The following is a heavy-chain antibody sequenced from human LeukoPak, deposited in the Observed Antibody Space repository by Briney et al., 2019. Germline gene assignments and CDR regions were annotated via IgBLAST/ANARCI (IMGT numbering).Heavy chain of an antibody. Sequence: GGSLRLSCAASGFTFSSYWMSWVRQAPGKGLEWVANIKQDGSEKYYVDSVKGRFTISRDNAKNSLYLQMNSLRAEDTAVYYCARDDLMVRAYYYYGMDVWGQGTTVTVSS. CDR1: GFTFSSYW. V-gene: IGHV3-7*01. CDR3: ARDDLMVRAYYYYGMDV. CDR2: IKQDGSEK. J-gene: IGHJ6*02. D-gene: IGHD3-10*01.